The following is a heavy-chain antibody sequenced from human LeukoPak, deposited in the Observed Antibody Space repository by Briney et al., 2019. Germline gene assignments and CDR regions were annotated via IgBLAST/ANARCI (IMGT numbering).Heavy chain of an antibody. D-gene: IGHD6-19*01. Sequence: GASVKVSCKASGYTFTSYYMHWVRQAPGQGLEWMGIINPSGGSTSYAQKFQGRITMTRDTSTSTVYMELSSLRSEDTAVYYCAREGGVAGIDYWGQGTLVTVSS. J-gene: IGHJ4*02. CDR1: GYTFTSYY. CDR3: AREGGVAGIDY. V-gene: IGHV1-46*01. CDR2: INPSGGST.